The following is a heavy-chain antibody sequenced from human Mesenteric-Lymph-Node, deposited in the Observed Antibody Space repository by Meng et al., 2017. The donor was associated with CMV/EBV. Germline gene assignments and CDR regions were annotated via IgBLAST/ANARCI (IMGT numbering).Heavy chain of an antibody. J-gene: IGHJ3*02. Sequence: GESLKISCAASGFIFSTYVMSWVRQAPGKGLEWVSVIYSGDISTYYADSVKGRFTISRDNSKNTLYLQMNSLRADDTAVYYCAKGALVALDALDIWGQGTMVTVSS. V-gene: IGHV3-23*03. CDR3: AKGALVALDALDI. D-gene: IGHD5-12*01. CDR1: GFIFSTYV. CDR2: IYSGDIST.